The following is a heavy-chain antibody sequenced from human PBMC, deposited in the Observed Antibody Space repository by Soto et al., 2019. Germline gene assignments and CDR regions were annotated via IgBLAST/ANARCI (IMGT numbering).Heavy chain of an antibody. CDR2: IKSKTDGGTT. CDR3: TTEERYGDYLKYYYGMDA. D-gene: IGHD4-17*01. CDR1: AFTFINAW. Sequence: VQLVESGGGLVKPGGSLRLSCAASAFTFINAWMTWVRQAPGKGLEWVGRIKSKTDGGTTVYAAPVKGRFTISRDDSKTTLYLQMNSLKTEDTAVYYCTTEERYGDYLKYYYGMDAWGQGTTVTVSS. V-gene: IGHV3-15*01. J-gene: IGHJ6*02.